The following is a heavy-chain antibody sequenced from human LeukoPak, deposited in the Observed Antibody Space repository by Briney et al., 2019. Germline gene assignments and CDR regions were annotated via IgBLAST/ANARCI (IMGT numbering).Heavy chain of an antibody. CDR1: GYTFTSYY. V-gene: IGHV1-46*01. CDR2: INPSGGST. D-gene: IGHD3-3*01. Sequence: ASVKVSCKASGYTFTSYYMHWVRQAPGQGLEWMGIINPSGGSTSYAQKFQGRVTMTRDTSTSTVYMELSSLRSEDTAVYYCARDWSGRALKKRRSDAFDIWGQGTMVTVSS. J-gene: IGHJ3*02. CDR3: ARDWSGRALKKRRSDAFDI.